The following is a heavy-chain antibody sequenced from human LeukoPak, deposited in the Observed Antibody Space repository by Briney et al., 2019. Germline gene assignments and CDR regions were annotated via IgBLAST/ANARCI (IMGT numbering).Heavy chain of an antibody. CDR3: ARYSGNPTWFFDY. Sequence: SETLSLTCPVSGGSITSSYWSWIRQPPGKGLEWIGYIYYSGSTNYNPSLKSRVTISVDTSKNQFSLKLSSVTAADTAVYYCARYSGNPTWFFDYWGQGSLVTVSS. CDR2: IYYSGST. CDR1: GGSITSSY. D-gene: IGHD1-26*01. V-gene: IGHV4-59*08. J-gene: IGHJ4*02.